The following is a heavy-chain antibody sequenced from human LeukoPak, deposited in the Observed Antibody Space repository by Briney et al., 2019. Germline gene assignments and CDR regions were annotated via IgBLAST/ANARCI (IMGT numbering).Heavy chain of an antibody. Sequence: ASVKVSCKASGYTFTGYYMHWVRQAPGHGLESVGCINPQSGGTNYAQKFQHRVTMTRDTSISTAYMELSRLRSDDTAVYYCVVTSRYCSGGSCYSDFDYWGRGTLVTAS. D-gene: IGHD2-15*01. CDR1: GYTFTGYY. CDR2: INPQSGGT. V-gene: IGHV1-2*02. CDR3: VVTSRYCSGGSCYSDFDY. J-gene: IGHJ4*02.